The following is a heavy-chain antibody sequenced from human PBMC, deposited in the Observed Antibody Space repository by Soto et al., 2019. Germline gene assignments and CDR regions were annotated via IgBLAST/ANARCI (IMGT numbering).Heavy chain of an antibody. CDR2: ISYDGSNK. V-gene: IGHV3-30*18. D-gene: IGHD2-2*01. J-gene: IGHJ4*02. CDR1: GFTFSSYG. Sequence: QVQLVESGGGVVQPGRSLRLSCAASGFTFSSYGMHWVRQAPGKGLEWVAVISYDGSNKYYADSVKGRFTISRDNSKITLYLQMNSLRAEDTAVYYCAKDYGSTSCYFPSYWGQGTLVTVSS. CDR3: AKDYGSTSCYFPSY.